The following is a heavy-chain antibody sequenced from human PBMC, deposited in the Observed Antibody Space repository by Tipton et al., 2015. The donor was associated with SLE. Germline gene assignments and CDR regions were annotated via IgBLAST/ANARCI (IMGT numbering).Heavy chain of an antibody. D-gene: IGHD3-9*01. Sequence: GSLRLSCAASGFTFSSYWMHWVRQAPGKGLVWVAFMRFDGNLKWYADSVKGRFIVSGDKYTNTLYLQMNSLKDDDTATYYCARDSIDWGFDPWGQGTLVTVSS. CDR1: GFTFSSYW. CDR2: MRFDGNLK. V-gene: IGHV3-30*02. J-gene: IGHJ5*02. CDR3: ARDSIDWGFDP.